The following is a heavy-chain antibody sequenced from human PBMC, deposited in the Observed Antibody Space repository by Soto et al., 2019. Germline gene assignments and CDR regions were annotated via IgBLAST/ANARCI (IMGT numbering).Heavy chain of an antibody. CDR1: GYTFTRYG. CDR3: ATGWNVFEIDY. J-gene: IGHJ4*02. CDR2: ISTDNGKT. D-gene: IGHD1-1*01. Sequence: ASVKVSCKASGYTFTRYGITWVRQAPGKGLEWMGRISTDNGKTNYAQKLQGRVTMTEDTSTTTAYMELSSLRSEDTAVYYCATGWNVFEIDYWGQGTLVTVSS. V-gene: IGHV1-18*01.